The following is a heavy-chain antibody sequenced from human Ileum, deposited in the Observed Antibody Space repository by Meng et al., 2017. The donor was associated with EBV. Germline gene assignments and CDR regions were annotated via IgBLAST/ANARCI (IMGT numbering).Heavy chain of an antibody. CDR1: GGSFSSRKYY. J-gene: IGHJ4*02. D-gene: IGHD1-26*01. CDR2: IYYSGTT. CDR3: ASRELAPFDY. Sequence: HLPRQGPGPGLVKPSEPLSLTCSVSGGSFSSRKYYWGWIRQPPGKALEWIASIYYSGTTYYNPSLQSRVSISVDKSKNQVSLNMTSMTAADTAVYYCASRELAPFDYWGQGTLVTVSS. V-gene: IGHV4-39*07.